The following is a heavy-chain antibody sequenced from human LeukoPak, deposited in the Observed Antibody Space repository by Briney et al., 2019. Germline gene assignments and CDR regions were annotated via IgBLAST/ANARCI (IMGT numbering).Heavy chain of an antibody. CDR3: AKGPLLRYFDCLWDNWFDP. CDR1: GYTFTSYA. D-gene: IGHD3-9*01. Sequence: ASVKVSCKASGYTFTSYAMNWVRQAPGQGLEWMGWINTNTGNPTYAQGFTGRFVFSLDTSVSTAYLQISSLKAEDTAVYYCAKGPLLRYFDCLWDNWFDPWGQGTLVTVSS. V-gene: IGHV7-4-1*02. J-gene: IGHJ5*02. CDR2: INTNTGNP.